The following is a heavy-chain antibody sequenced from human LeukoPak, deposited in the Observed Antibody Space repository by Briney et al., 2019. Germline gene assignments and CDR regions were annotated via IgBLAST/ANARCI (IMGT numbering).Heavy chain of an antibody. J-gene: IGHJ6*03. CDR1: GGSISSSSYY. CDR3: ARGRLSGAPYSYYYMDV. CDR2: IYYSGST. V-gene: IGHV4-39*07. D-gene: IGHD3-16*02. Sequence: ASETLSLTCTVSGGSISSSSYYWGWIRQPPGKGLEWIGSIYYSGSTYYNPSLKSRVTISVDTSKNQFSLKLSSLTAADTAVYYCARGRLSGAPYSYYYMDVWDKGTTVTVSS.